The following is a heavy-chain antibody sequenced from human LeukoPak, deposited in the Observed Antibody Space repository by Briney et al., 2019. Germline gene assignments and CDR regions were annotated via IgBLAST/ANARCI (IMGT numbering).Heavy chain of an antibody. V-gene: IGHV4-4*07. CDR2: IYTSGST. Sequence: PSEALSLTCTVSGGSISSYYWSWIRQPAGKGLEWIGRIYTSGSTNYNPSLKSRITISVDKSKNQFSLKVSSVTAADTAVYYCARDGSSWSPLDIWGQGTMVTVSP. CDR3: ARDGSSWSPLDI. D-gene: IGHD6-13*01. CDR1: GGSISSYY. J-gene: IGHJ3*02.